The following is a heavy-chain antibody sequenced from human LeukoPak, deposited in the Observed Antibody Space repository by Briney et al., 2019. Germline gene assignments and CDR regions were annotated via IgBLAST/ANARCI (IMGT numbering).Heavy chain of an antibody. D-gene: IGHD1-26*01. J-gene: IGHJ4*02. CDR2: IFYSGST. V-gene: IGHV4-59*01. Sequence: PSETLSLTCTVSGGSISSYYWTWIRQPPGKGLEWIGYIFYSGSTNYNPSLKSRVTISVDTSKKHFSLKLSSVTAADTAVYYCARGLSGSYYGYFDYWGQGTLVTVSS. CDR3: ARGLSGSYYGYFDY. CDR1: GGSISSYY.